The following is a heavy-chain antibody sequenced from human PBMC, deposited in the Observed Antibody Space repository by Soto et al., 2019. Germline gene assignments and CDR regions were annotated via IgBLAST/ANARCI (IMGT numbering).Heavy chain of an antibody. CDR3: TKSSGGSSAVGMDY. CDR2: ITRDGYNK. V-gene: IGHV3-30*04. CDR1: GFIFKHYA. J-gene: IGHJ4*02. Sequence: QVQLVESGGGVVQPGRSLRLSCAGSGFIFKHYALNWVRQAPGKGLEWVASITRDGYNKYYADSVKGRFTISRDNSRATLSLQMAALTIEDSSVYYCTKSSGGSSAVGMDYWGQGTRVTVSS. D-gene: IGHD2-15*01.